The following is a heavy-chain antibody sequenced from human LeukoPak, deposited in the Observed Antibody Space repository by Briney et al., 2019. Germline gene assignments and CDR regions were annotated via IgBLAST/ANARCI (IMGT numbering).Heavy chain of an antibody. D-gene: IGHD6-13*01. Sequence: SETLSLTCTVSGGSISPYYWSWIRQPPGKGLEWIGYIYYSGSTNYNPSLKSRVTISVDTSKNQISLNLTSVTAADTAVYYCTRADYSSSWSHYYYFMDVWGRGTTVTVSS. V-gene: IGHV4-59*08. CDR1: GGSISPYY. J-gene: IGHJ6*03. CDR2: IYYSGST. CDR3: TRADYSSSWSHYYYFMDV.